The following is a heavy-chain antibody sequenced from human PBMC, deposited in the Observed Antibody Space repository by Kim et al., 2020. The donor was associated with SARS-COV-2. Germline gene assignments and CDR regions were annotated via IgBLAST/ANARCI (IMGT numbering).Heavy chain of an antibody. J-gene: IGHJ3*02. D-gene: IGHD6-13*01. CDR3: AKAIRSSWYGEAFDI. CDR1: GFTFDDYA. Sequence: GGSLRLSCAASGFTFDDYAMHWVRQAPGKGLEWVSGISWNSGSIGYADSVKGRFTISRDNAKNSLYLQMNSLRAEDTALYYCAKAIRSSWYGEAFDIWGQGTMVTVSS. V-gene: IGHV3-9*01. CDR2: ISWNSGSI.